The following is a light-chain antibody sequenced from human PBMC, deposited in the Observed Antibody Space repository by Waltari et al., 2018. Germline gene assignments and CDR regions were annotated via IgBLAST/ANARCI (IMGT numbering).Light chain of an antibody. CDR1: QSLLYTDGKTY. V-gene: IGKV2D-29*02. CDR2: EVS. J-gene: IGKJ2*01. Sequence: DIVMTQTPLSLSVTPGQSASISCKSSQSLLYTDGKTYLYWYLQKSGQSPQLLIYEVSHRFSGVPDRFSGSGSGTDFTLKISRVEADDVGVYYCMQSIQLYTFGQGTKLEI. CDR3: MQSIQLYT.